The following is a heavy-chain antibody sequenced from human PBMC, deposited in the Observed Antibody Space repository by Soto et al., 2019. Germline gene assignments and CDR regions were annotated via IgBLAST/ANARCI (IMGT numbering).Heavy chain of an antibody. D-gene: IGHD6-13*01. J-gene: IGHJ6*02. CDR2: ISAYNGNS. V-gene: IGHV1-18*01. CDR1: GYTFTSYG. CDR3: ARDLFPCSSCPGRYYYYYYGMDV. Sequence: QVQLVQSGAEVKKPGASVKVSCKASGYTFTSYGISWVRQAPGQGLEWMGWISAYNGNSNYAQKLQGRVTMTTDTSTSTAYMELRSLRSDDTAVYYCARDLFPCSSCPGRYYYYYYGMDVWGQGTTVTVSS.